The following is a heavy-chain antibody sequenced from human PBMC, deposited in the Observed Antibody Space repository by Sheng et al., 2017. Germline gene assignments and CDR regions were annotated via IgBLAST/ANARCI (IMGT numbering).Heavy chain of an antibody. D-gene: IGHD3-16*01. Sequence: EVQLVESGGGLIQPGGSLRLSCAASGFTFSNYVMFWVRQAPGKGLEWVSNISGGGDKTYYADSVKGRFTISRDNPKDTSYLQMNNLRAEDTAVYYCARGGNFWPYYMDVWGQGTTVTVSS. CDR2: ISGGGDKT. J-gene: IGHJ6*02. V-gene: IGHV3-23*04. CDR3: ARGGNFWPYYMDV. CDR1: GFTFSNYV.